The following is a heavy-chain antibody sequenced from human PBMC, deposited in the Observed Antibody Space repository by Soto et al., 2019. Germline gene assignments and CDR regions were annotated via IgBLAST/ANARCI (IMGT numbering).Heavy chain of an antibody. CDR2: ILYSGNT. Sequence: QVQLQESGPGLVQPSQTLSLTCTVSGGSISSGDNYWSWIRQSPGKGLECIGYILYSGNTHYKPSLKSRFTISVDTSKNQCSRKLNSVTAADTAVYYWARAAWFGELAFDSWGQGTLVTVSS. D-gene: IGHD3-10*01. CDR3: ARAAWFGELAFDS. J-gene: IGHJ4*02. V-gene: IGHV4-30-4*01. CDR1: GGSISSGDNY.